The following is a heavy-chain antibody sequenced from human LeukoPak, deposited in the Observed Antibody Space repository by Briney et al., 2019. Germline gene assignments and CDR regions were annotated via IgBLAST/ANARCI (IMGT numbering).Heavy chain of an antibody. CDR2: IYTSGST. J-gene: IGHJ4*02. D-gene: IGHD6-13*01. CDR3: ARSARYSSLPTDY. Sequence: SETLSLTCTVSGGSISSNTYYWGWIRQPAGKGLEWIGRIYTSGSTNYNPSLKSRVTISVDTSKNQFSLKLSSVTAADTAVYYCARSARYSSLPTDYWGQGTLVTVSS. V-gene: IGHV4-61*02. CDR1: GGSISSNTYY.